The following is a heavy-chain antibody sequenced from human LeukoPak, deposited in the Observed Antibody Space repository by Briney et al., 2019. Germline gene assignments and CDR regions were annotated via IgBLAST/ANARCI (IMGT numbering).Heavy chain of an antibody. V-gene: IGHV4-59*08. CDR3: ARSYGDYITGAYAFDV. CDR1: GGSISNYY. Sequence: PSETLSLTCTVSGGSISNYYWSWIRQPPEKGLEWIGYIYYSGSTNYNPSPKSRLTISVDTSKNQFSLKPSSVTAADTAVYYCARSYGDYITGAYAFDVWGQGTMVTVSS. J-gene: IGHJ3*01. D-gene: IGHD4-17*01. CDR2: IYYSGST.